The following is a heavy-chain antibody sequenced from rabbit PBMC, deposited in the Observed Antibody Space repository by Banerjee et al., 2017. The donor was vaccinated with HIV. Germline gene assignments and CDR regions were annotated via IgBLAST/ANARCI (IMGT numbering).Heavy chain of an antibody. V-gene: IGHV1S47*01. CDR1: GFDFSSYG. J-gene: IGHJ4*01. CDR3: ARDSSSGYYIRGDFNL. CDR2: IDPVFGST. Sequence: QEQLVESGGGLVQPGGSLKLSCKASGFDFSSYGVSWVRQAPGKGLEWIGYIDPVFGSTYYASWVNGRFTISSHNAQNTLYLQLNSLTAADTATYFCARDSSSGYYIRGDFNLWGPGTLVTVS. D-gene: IGHD1-1*01.